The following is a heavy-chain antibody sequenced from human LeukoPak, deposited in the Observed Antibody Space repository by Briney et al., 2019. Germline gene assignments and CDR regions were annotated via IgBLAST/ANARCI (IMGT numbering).Heavy chain of an antibody. V-gene: IGHV3-20*04. CDR2: INWNGGST. CDR1: GFTFDDYG. Sequence: GGSLRLSCAASGFTFDDYGMSWVRHAPGKGLEWVSGINWNGGSTGYADSVKGRFTISRDNAKNSLYLQMNSLRAEDTALYYCARGFITGTTNTFDIWGQGTMVTVSS. D-gene: IGHD1-20*01. J-gene: IGHJ3*02. CDR3: ARGFITGTTNTFDI.